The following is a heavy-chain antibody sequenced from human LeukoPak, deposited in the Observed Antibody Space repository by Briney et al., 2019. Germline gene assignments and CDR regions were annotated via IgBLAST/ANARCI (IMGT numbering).Heavy chain of an antibody. CDR3: ATLVVAATHKDY. CDR1: GGSFSGYY. D-gene: IGHD2-15*01. CDR2: INHSGST. V-gene: IGHV4-34*01. J-gene: IGHJ4*02. Sequence: PSETLSLTCAVYGGSFSGYYWSWIRQPPGKGLEWIGEINHSGSTNYNPSLKSRVTISVDTSKNQFSLKLSSVTAADTAVYYCATLVVAATHKDYWGQGTLVTVSS.